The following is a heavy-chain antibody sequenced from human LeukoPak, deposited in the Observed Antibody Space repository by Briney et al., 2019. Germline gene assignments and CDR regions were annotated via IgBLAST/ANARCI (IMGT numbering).Heavy chain of an antibody. CDR3: ARLLNSSWYGFDF. D-gene: IGHD6-13*01. J-gene: IGHJ4*02. Sequence: GESLKISCKGSGYSFTTYWIGWVRQMPGKGLEWMGVIYPGDSDTTYSPSFQGQVTISADKSNNTAYLKWSSLKASDTAMYYCARLLNSSWYGFDFWGQGTLVTVSS. V-gene: IGHV5-51*01. CDR2: IYPGDSDT. CDR1: GYSFTTYW.